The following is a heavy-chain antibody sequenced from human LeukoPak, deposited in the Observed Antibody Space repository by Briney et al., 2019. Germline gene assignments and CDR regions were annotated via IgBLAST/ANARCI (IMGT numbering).Heavy chain of an antibody. CDR2: ISSSGITT. CDR3: ARGLTGDAFDL. Sequence: PGGSLRLSCEASGFTVSDYYMSWIRQAPGKGLDWVSYISSSGITTHYADSVKGRFTISRDNAKNSLYLEMNSLRAEDTAVYYCARGLTGDAFDLWGQGTMVTVSS. D-gene: IGHD7-27*01. CDR1: GFTVSDYY. V-gene: IGHV3-11*04. J-gene: IGHJ3*01.